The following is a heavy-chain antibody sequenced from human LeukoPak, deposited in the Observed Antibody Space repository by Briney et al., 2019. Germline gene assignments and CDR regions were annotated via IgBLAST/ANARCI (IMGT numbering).Heavy chain of an antibody. V-gene: IGHV3-53*01. D-gene: IGHD6-19*01. CDR1: GFTVSSNY. CDR2: IYSGGTT. CDR3: AKGRYSSGWYPGVQDY. J-gene: IGHJ4*02. Sequence: PGGSLRLSCAASGFTVSSNYMSWVRQAPGKGLEWVSIIYSGGTTYYADSVKGRFTISRDNSKNTLYLQMNSLRAEDTAVYYCAKGRYSSGWYPGVQDYWGQGTLVTVS.